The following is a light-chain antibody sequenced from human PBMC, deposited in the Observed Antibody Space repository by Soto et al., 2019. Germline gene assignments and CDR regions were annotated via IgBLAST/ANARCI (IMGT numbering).Light chain of an antibody. J-gene: IGLJ1*01. Sequence: QSVLTQPASVSGSPGQSITISCTGTSSDVGSYNLVSWYQQHPGKVPKLMIYEASKRPSGAPNRFSGSKSGNTASLTISGLQAEDEADYYCCSYAGSSTWVFGTGTKLTVL. CDR1: SSDVGSYNL. CDR2: EAS. V-gene: IGLV2-23*01. CDR3: CSYAGSSTWV.